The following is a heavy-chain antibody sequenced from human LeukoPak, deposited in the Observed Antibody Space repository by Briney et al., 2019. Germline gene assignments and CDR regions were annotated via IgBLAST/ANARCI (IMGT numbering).Heavy chain of an antibody. CDR3: ARSLIAARSLFDY. CDR2: IIPIFGTA. D-gene: IGHD6-6*01. CDR1: GGTFSSYA. Sequence: SVNVSCKASGGTFSSYAISWVRQAPGQGLEWMGGIIPIFGTANYAQKFQGRVTITADESTSTAYMELSSLRSEDTAVYYCARSLIAARSLFDYWGQGTLVTVSS. V-gene: IGHV1-69*13. J-gene: IGHJ4*02.